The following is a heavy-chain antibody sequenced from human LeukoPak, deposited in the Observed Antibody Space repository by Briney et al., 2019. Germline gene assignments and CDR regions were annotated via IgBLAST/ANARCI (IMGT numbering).Heavy chain of an antibody. CDR1: GGSFSGYY. CDR2: IKHSGST. Sequence: KSSETLSLTCAVYGGSFSGYYWSWIREPPGKGLEWIGEIKHSGSTNYNPSLKSRVTISVDTSKNQFSLKLSSVTAADTAVYYCARGMNVVPAAVNWFDPWGQGTLVTVSS. CDR3: ARGMNVVPAAVNWFDP. V-gene: IGHV4-34*01. D-gene: IGHD2-2*01. J-gene: IGHJ5*02.